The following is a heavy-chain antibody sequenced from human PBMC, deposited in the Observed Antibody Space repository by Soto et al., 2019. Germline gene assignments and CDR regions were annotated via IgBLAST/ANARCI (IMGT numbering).Heavy chain of an antibody. CDR2: INPSGGST. CDR3: ARDFVVVPSDWYYFDY. Sequence: ASVKVSCKASGYTFTRYYMHWVRQAPGQGLEWMGIINPSGGSTSYAQKFQGRVTMTRDTSTSTVYMELSSLRSEDMAVYYCARDFVVVPSDWYYFDYWGQGTLVTVSS. J-gene: IGHJ4*02. V-gene: IGHV1-46*03. CDR1: GYTFTRYY. D-gene: IGHD2-2*01.